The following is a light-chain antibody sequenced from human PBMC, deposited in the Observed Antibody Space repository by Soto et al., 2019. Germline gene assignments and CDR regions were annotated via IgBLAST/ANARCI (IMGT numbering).Light chain of an antibody. V-gene: IGKV1-27*01. Sequence: DVQMTQAQSSLSASVGDRVTITCRASQGISNYLAWYQQKPGKVPKLLIYAAAILQSGVPSRFSGSGSGTDFTLTISSLQPEDVATYYCQKYNSAPRTFGGGTKVEIK. CDR3: QKYNSAPRT. CDR1: QGISNY. CDR2: AAA. J-gene: IGKJ4*01.